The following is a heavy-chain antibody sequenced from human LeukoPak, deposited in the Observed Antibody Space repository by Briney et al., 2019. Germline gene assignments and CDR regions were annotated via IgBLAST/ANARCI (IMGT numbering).Heavy chain of an antibody. Sequence: GGSLRLSCEASGFSFSTSGVHWARQAPGKGLEWMAVISKDGRKNHYADSVKGRFTISRDNPKSTLFLQMNSLRPEDTAIYYCARDLLNYGSAYYDVGIFDYWGQGTLVTVSS. CDR3: ARDLLNYGSAYYDVGIFDY. V-gene: IGHV3-30*04. J-gene: IGHJ4*02. CDR1: GFSFSTSG. CDR2: ISKDGRKN. D-gene: IGHD3-10*01.